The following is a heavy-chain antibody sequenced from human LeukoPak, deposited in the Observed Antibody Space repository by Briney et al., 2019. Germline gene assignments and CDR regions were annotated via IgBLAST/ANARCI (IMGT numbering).Heavy chain of an antibody. CDR3: VRMAEAAVVTPWAHFDY. V-gene: IGHV3-48*01. CDR2: ITSRSSTSSPPNTI. CDR1: GFVFSDYT. J-gene: IGHJ4*02. Sequence: PGGSLRLSCEASGFVFSDYTMNWVRQIPGKGLEWISSITSRSSTSSPPNTIYYADSVKGRFTISRDNAKNSLYLQMNSLRAEDMAVYFYVRMAEAAVVTPWAHFDYWGQGTLVTVSS. D-gene: IGHD4-23*01.